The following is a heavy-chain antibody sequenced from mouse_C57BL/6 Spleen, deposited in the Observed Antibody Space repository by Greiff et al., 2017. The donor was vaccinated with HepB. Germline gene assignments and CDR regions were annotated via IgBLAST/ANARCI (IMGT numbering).Heavy chain of an antibody. Sequence: EVQLQQSGPELVKPGASVKISCKASGYTFTDYYMNWVKQSHGKSLEWIGDINPNNGGTSYNQKFKGKATLTVDKSSSTAYMELRSLTSEDSAVYYCARIYDGYLYYAMDYWGQGTSVTVSS. D-gene: IGHD2-3*01. J-gene: IGHJ4*01. CDR3: ARIYDGYLYYAMDY. V-gene: IGHV1-26*01. CDR2: INPNNGGT. CDR1: GYTFTDYY.